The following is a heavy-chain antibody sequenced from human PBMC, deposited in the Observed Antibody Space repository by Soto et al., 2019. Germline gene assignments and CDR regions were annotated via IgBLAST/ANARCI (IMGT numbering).Heavy chain of an antibody. D-gene: IGHD6-19*01. J-gene: IGHJ4*02. CDR3: ARGPMGSGWYLNY. CDR1: GFTFHSYW. CDR2: ISGNGGGK. V-gene: IGHV3-64*01. Sequence: GGSLRLSCEASGFTFHSYWMWWVRQAPGKGLEYLAAISGNGGGKYYPNSVRGRFTISRDNSKNTLYLQMGSLRAEDMAVYYCARGPMGSGWYLNYWGQGTLVTVSS.